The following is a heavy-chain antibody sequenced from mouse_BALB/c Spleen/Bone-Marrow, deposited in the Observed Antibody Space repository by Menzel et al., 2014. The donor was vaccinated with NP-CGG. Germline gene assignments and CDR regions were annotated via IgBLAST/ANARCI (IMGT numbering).Heavy chain of an antibody. CDR3: TRGGNWDDFDY. Sequence: EVKLMESGGGLVQPGGSRKLSCAASGFTFSSFGMHWVRQAPEKGLEWVAYISSVSSTICYADTVKGRFTISRDNPKNTLFLQMTSLRSEDTAMYYCTRGGNWDDFDYWGQGTTLTVSS. V-gene: IGHV5-17*02. D-gene: IGHD4-1*01. CDR2: ISSVSSTI. CDR1: GFTFSSFG. J-gene: IGHJ2*01.